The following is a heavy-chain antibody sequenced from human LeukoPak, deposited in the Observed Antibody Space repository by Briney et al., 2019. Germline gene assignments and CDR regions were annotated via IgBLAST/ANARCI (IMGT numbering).Heavy chain of an antibody. CDR3: ARDSKLLRGLWFGP. CDR2: IYYSGST. J-gene: IGHJ5*02. D-gene: IGHD2-15*01. V-gene: IGHV4-59*12. CDR1: GGSISSYY. Sequence: SETLSLTCTVSGGSISSYYWSWIRQPPGKGLEWIGYIYYSGSTNYNPSLKSRVTMSVDTSKNQFSLKLSSVTAADTAVYYCARDSKLLRGLWFGPWGQGTLVTVSS.